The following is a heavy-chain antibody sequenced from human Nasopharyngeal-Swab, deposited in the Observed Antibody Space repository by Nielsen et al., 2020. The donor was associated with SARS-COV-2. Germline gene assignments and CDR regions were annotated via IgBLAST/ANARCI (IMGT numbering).Heavy chain of an antibody. J-gene: IGHJ2*01. V-gene: IGHV4-39*02. CDR2: IYYSGST. Sequence: SETLSLTCTVSGGSISSSSYYWGWIRQPPGKGLEWIGSIYYSGSTYYNPSLKSRVTISVDTSKNQFSLKLSSVTAADTAVYYCARDKDYGDYWYFDLWGRGTLVTVSS. CDR3: ARDKDYGDYWYFDL. CDR1: GGSISSSSYY. D-gene: IGHD4-17*01.